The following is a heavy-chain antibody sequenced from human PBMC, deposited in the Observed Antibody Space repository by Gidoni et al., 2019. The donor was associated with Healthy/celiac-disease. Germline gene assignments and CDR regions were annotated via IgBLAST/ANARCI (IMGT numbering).Heavy chain of an antibody. CDR1: GFTFDDYA. CDR3: AKGVDYGDYSLARGDYFDY. CDR2: ISWNSGSI. D-gene: IGHD4-17*01. J-gene: IGHJ4*02. Sequence: EVQLVESGGGLVQPGRSLRLSCAASGFTFDDYAMHWVRQAPGKGLEWVSGISWNSGSIGYADSVKGRFTISRDNAKNSLYLQMNSLRAEDTALYYCAKGVDYGDYSLARGDYFDYWGQGTLVTVSS. V-gene: IGHV3-9*01.